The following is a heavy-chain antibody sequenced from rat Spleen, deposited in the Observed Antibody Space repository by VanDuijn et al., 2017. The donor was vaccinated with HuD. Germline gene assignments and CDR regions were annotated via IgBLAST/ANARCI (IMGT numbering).Heavy chain of an antibody. CDR1: GFTFSNYG. V-gene: IGHV5S13*01. D-gene: IGHD4-3*01. Sequence: EVQLVESGGGLVQPGRSLKLSCAASGFTFSNYGMAWVRQTPTRGLEWVASISPGGGNTYYRDSVKGRFSISRDNAKSTLYLQMNSLRSEDTATYYCARHNSGYGVMDAWGQGASVTVSS. J-gene: IGHJ4*01. CDR2: ISPGGGNT. CDR3: ARHNSGYGVMDA.